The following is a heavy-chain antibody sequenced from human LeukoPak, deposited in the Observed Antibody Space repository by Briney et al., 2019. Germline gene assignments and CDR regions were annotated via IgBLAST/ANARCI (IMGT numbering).Heavy chain of an antibody. CDR2: IYDSGAT. CDR1: GGSISSGGYY. CDR3: ARSDSRAYYFDY. J-gene: IGHJ4*02. Sequence: SETLSLTCTVSGGSISSGGYYWSWIRQHPGKGLEWIGYIYDSGATSYNPSLKSRLTISVDTSRNQFSLRLSSVTAADSAVYYCARSDSRAYYFDYWGQGTLVTVSP. V-gene: IGHV4-31*03. D-gene: IGHD3-22*01.